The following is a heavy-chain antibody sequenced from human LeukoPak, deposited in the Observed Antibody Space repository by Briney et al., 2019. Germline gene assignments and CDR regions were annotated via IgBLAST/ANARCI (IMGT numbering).Heavy chain of an antibody. J-gene: IGHJ2*01. D-gene: IGHD6-19*01. V-gene: IGHV3-23*01. Sequence: PGGSLRLSCAASGFTFSSYAMSWVRQAPRKGLEWVSAISGSGGSTYYADSVKGRFTISRDNSKNTLYLQMNSLRAEDTAVYYCAKDSRPKGLLMYSSGWSPGRYFDLWGRGTLVTVSS. CDR3: AKDSRPKGLLMYSSGWSPGRYFDL. CDR2: ISGSGGST. CDR1: GFTFSSYA.